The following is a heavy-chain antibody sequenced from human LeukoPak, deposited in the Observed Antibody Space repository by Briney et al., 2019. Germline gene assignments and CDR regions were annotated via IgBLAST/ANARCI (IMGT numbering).Heavy chain of an antibody. CDR3: ARATYAVGATFDY. V-gene: IGHV4-59*01. Sequence: SETLSLTCTVSGCSISSYYWSWIRQPPGKGLEWIGYIYYSGSTNYNPSLKSRVTISVDTSKNQFSLKLSSVTAADTAVYYCARATYAVGATFDYWGQGTLVTVSS. D-gene: IGHD1-26*01. J-gene: IGHJ4*02. CDR1: GCSISSYY. CDR2: IYYSGST.